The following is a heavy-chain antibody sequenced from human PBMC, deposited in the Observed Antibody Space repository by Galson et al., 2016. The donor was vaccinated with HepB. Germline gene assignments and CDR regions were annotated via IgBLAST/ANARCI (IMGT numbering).Heavy chain of an antibody. D-gene: IGHD3-10*01. Sequence: SLRLSCAASGFTFSNYVIHWVRQAPGKGLEWVALIWYDGSNKYYADSVQGRFTISRDDSKTTVYLQRNSLSAEDTAVYYCARDRGDDAFDIWGQGTMVTVSS. CDR1: GFTFSNYV. CDR2: IWYDGSNK. J-gene: IGHJ3*02. V-gene: IGHV3-33*01. CDR3: ARDRGDDAFDI.